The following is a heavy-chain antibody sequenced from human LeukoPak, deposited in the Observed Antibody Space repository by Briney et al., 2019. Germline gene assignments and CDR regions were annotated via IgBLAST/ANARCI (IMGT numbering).Heavy chain of an antibody. D-gene: IGHD1-26*01. J-gene: IGHJ5*02. Sequence: SETLSLTYTVSGGSISSHYWSWIRQPPGKGLEWIGYIYYSGSTNYNPSLKSRVTISVDTSKNQFSLKLSSVTAADTAVYYCARGGVGAMGKWFDPWGQGTLVTVSS. CDR3: ARGGVGAMGKWFDP. CDR2: IYYSGST. CDR1: GGSISSHY. V-gene: IGHV4-59*11.